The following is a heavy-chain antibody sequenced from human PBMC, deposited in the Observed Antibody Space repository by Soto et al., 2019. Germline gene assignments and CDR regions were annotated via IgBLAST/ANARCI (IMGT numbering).Heavy chain of an antibody. J-gene: IGHJ6*03. CDR2: MNPNSGNI. Sequence: EASVKVSCKASGYTFTSYDINWVRQATGQGLEWMGWMNPNSGNIGYAQKFQGRVTMTRNTSISTAYMELSSLRSEDTAVYYCARVIRAYYDFWSGYHRDYYYYYYMDVWGKGTTVTVSS. V-gene: IGHV1-8*01. CDR1: GYTFTSYD. D-gene: IGHD3-3*01. CDR3: ARVIRAYYDFWSGYHRDYYYYYYMDV.